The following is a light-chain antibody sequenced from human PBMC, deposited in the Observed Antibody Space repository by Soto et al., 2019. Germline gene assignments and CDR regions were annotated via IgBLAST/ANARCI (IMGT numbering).Light chain of an antibody. Sequence: EIVLTQSPGTLSLSPGERATLSCRASQSVSSSSLAWYQQKPGQAPRLLIYDTSSRATGIPDRFRGSGSGTDFTLTIRILEPEDFAVYYCQQYASSTGTFGQGTKVEI. CDR3: QQYASSTGT. CDR1: QSVSSSS. V-gene: IGKV3-20*01. J-gene: IGKJ1*01. CDR2: DTS.